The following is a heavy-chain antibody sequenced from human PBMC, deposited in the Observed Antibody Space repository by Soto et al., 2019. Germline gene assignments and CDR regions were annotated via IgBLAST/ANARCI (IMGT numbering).Heavy chain of an antibody. V-gene: IGHV1-46*01. J-gene: IGHJ4*02. CDR3: ARDNRPFIVGATLPYDY. D-gene: IGHD1-26*01. Sequence: ASVKVSCKASGYTFTSYYMHCVRQAPGQGLEWMGIINPSGGSTSYAQKFQGRVTMTRDTSTSTVYMELSSLGSEDTAVYYCARDNRPFIVGATLPYDYWGQGTLVTVSS. CDR1: GYTFTSYY. CDR2: INPSGGST.